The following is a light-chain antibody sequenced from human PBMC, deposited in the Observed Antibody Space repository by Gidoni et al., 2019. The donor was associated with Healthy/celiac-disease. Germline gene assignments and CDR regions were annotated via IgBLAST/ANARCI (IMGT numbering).Light chain of an antibody. V-gene: IGKV3-11*01. CDR3: QQRSNWHSWT. CDR1: QSVSSY. CDR2: DAS. J-gene: IGKJ1*01. Sequence: EIVLTHSPSTLSLSPGERATLSCRSSQSVSSYLSWYQQKPGQSPRLLIYDASNRATGIPARFSGSGSGTELTITISSLEPEDFAVYYCQQRSNWHSWTFGQGTKVEIK.